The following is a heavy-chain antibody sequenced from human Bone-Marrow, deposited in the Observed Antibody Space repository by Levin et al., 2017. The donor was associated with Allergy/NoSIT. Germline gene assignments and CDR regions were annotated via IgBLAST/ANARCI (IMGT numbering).Heavy chain of an antibody. V-gene: IGHV3-53*01. CDR2: IYSSGST. Sequence: PVASVKVSCAASGFTVSSNYMTWVRQAPGKGLQWVSVIYSSGSTYYADSVKGRFTISRDNAKNTLYLQMNGLTAEDTAIYYCARVAIVILPGTNSFDLWGQGTMVTVSS. J-gene: IGHJ3*01. D-gene: IGHD2-2*01. CDR1: GFTVSSNY. CDR3: ARVAIVILPGTNSFDL.